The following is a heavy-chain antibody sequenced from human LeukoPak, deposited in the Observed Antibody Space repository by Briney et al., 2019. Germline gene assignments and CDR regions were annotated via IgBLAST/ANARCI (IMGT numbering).Heavy chain of an antibody. V-gene: IGHV3-74*01. J-gene: IGHJ4*02. D-gene: IGHD1-26*01. CDR2: INSDGNII. CDR1: GFTFRTYW. CDR3: VAGMGNY. Sequence: GGSLRLSCAASGFTFRTYWMHWVRQVPGKGLVWVSRINSDGNIITYADSVKGRFTISRDNTRNMVYLQMNSLTAEDSAMYYCVAGMGNYWGQGTLVSV.